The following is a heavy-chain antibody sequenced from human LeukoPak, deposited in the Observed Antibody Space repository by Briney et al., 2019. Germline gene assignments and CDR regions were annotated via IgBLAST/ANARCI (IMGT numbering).Heavy chain of an antibody. J-gene: IGHJ4*02. CDR1: GYTFTSYG. CDR3: ARARYITMIVVVIDY. V-gene: IGHV1-18*01. D-gene: IGHD3-22*01. CDR2: ISAYNGNT. Sequence: ASVNVSCKASGYTFTSYGISWVRQAPGQGLEWMGWISAYNGNTNYAQKLQGRVTMTTDTSTSTAYMELRSLRSDDTAVYYCARARYITMIVVVIDYWGQGTLVTVSS.